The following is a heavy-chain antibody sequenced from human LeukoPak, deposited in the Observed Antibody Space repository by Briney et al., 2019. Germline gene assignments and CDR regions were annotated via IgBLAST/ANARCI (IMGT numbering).Heavy chain of an antibody. CDR2: ISYDGSNK. V-gene: IGHV3-30-3*01. D-gene: IGHD5-12*01. Sequence: GGSLRLSCAASGFTFSSYAMHWVRQAPGKGLEWVAVISYDGSNKYYADSVKGRFTISRDNSQNTLYLQMNSLRAEDTAVYYCARGGSGSYYYYYYMDVWGKGTTVTVSS. J-gene: IGHJ6*03. CDR1: GFTFSSYA. CDR3: ARGGSGSYYYYYYMDV.